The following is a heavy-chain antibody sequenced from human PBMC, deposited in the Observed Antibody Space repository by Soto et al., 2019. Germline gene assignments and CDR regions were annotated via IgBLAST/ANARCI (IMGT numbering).Heavy chain of an antibody. J-gene: IGHJ4*02. CDR2: IYYSGDT. V-gene: IGHV4-31*03. Sequence: QVQLQESGPGLVKPSQTLSLTCTFSGDSISSGGYFWSWLRQHPGKGLEWIGYIYYSGDTYYNPPLKSRVAISVDTSKNQYPLMLSSVTAADAAVYYCARARSAGSRYVDYWGQGTQVTVSS. CDR1: GDSISSGGYF. D-gene: IGHD2-15*01. CDR3: ARARSAGSRYVDY.